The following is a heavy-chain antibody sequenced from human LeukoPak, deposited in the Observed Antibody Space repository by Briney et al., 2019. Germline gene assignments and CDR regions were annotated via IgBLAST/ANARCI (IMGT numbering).Heavy chain of an antibody. CDR2: IYSGGST. CDR3: ARDGYSYGDYFDY. Sequence: PGGSLRLSCAASGFTVSSNYMSWVRQAPGKGLEWVSVIYSGGSTYYADSVKGRFTISRDNSKNTLYLQMNSLRAEDTAVYHCARDGYSYGDYFDYWGQGTLVTVSS. CDR1: GFTVSSNY. V-gene: IGHV3-66*02. J-gene: IGHJ4*02. D-gene: IGHD5-18*01.